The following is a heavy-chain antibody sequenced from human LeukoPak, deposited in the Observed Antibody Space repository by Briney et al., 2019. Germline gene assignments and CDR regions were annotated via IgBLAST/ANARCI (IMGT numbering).Heavy chain of an antibody. CDR3: ARVTLYDSSGYYYWFDP. V-gene: IGHV1-18*04. D-gene: IGHD3-22*01. Sequence: ASVKVSCKASGYTFTSYYMHWVRQAPGQGLEWMGWISAYNGNTNYAQKLQGRVTMTTDTSTSTAYMELRSLRSDDTAVYYCARVTLYDSSGYYYWFDPWGQGTLVTVSS. CDR2: ISAYNGNT. J-gene: IGHJ5*02. CDR1: GYTFTSYY.